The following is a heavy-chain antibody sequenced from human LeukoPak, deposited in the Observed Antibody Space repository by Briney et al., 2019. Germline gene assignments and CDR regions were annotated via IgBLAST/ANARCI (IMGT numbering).Heavy chain of an antibody. J-gene: IGHJ3*02. CDR3: ARGRSVRGIILTDTFDI. Sequence: SVKVSCKASGGTFSSYAISWVRQAPGQGLEWMGRIIPILGIANYAQKFQGRVTLTRDTSISTAYMELNSLKSEDTAVYYCARGRSVRGIILTDTFDIWGQGTMVTVSS. CDR2: IIPILGIA. D-gene: IGHD3-10*01. CDR1: GGTFSSYA. V-gene: IGHV1-69*04.